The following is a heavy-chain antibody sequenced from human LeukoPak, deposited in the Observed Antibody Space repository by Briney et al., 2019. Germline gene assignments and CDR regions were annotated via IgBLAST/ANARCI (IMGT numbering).Heavy chain of an antibody. V-gene: IGHV1-2*02. CDR1: GYTFTGYY. CDR3: ARDIGSSSRVWFDP. Sequence: GASVKVSCKASGYTFTGYYMHWVRQAPGQGLEWMGWINPNSGGTNCAQKFKGRVTMTRDTSISTAYMELNRLRSDDTAVYYCARDIGSSSRVWFDPWGQGTLVTVSS. D-gene: IGHD6-13*01. CDR2: INPNSGGT. J-gene: IGHJ5*02.